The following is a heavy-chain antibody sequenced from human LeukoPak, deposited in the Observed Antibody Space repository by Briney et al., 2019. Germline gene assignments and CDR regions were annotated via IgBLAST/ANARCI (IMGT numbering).Heavy chain of an antibody. D-gene: IGHD3-10*01. V-gene: IGHV1-18*01. J-gene: IGHJ5*02. CDR1: GYTFSSYG. CDR2: ISGYTGNT. CDR3: ARSSWFGGRSEWRWFDP. Sequence: ASAKVSCKASGYTFSSYGISWVRQAPGQGLEWMGWISGYTGNTNYAQNLQGRVTMTTDTSTSTAYMELRSLRSDDTALYYCARSSWFGGRSEWRWFDPWGQGTLVTVSS.